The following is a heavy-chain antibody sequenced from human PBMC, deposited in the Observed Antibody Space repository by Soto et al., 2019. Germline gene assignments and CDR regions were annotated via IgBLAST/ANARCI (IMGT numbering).Heavy chain of an antibody. CDR1: GGSIRSGGNS. CDR3: ARGVLRTFDY. V-gene: IGHV4-31*03. Sequence: QVQLQESGPGLVKPSQTLSLTCTVSGGSIRSGGNSWSWIRQHSGEGLERIGYIYYSGSTYYNPSLQGRLTVSLDPSKTQFALKLSSVTAADTAVYYCARGVLRTFDYWGQGTLVTVSS. J-gene: IGHJ4*02. CDR2: IYYSGST.